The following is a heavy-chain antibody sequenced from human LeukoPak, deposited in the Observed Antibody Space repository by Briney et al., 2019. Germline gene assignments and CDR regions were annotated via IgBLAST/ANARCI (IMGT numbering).Heavy chain of an antibody. D-gene: IGHD3-10*01. Sequence: GGSLRLSCAASGFTFSSYTMNWVRQAPGKGLEWVSSISSTSTYIFYADSVKGRFTISRDNAKNSLYLQMDSLRAEDTAVYCARGPMVRGVFIRRSKSGYLDNWGQGTLVTVSS. CDR2: ISSTSTYI. J-gene: IGHJ4*02. V-gene: IGHV3-21*01. CDR1: GFTFSSYT. CDR3: ARGPMVRGVFIRRSKSGYLDN.